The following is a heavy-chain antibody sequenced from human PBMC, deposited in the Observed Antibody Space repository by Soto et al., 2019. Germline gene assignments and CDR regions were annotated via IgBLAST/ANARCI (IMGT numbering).Heavy chain of an antibody. CDR3: TTYYYDSSGYYYRPESFDY. D-gene: IGHD3-22*01. J-gene: IGHJ4*02. CDR2: IKSKTDGGTT. CDR1: GFTFSNAW. V-gene: IGHV3-15*07. Sequence: EVQLVESGGGLVKPGGSLRLSCAASGFTFSNAWMNWVRQAPGKGLEWVGRIKSKTDGGTTDYAAPVKGRFTISRDDSKNTLYLQMNSLKTEDTAVYYCTTYYYDSSGYYYRPESFDYWGQGTLVTVSS.